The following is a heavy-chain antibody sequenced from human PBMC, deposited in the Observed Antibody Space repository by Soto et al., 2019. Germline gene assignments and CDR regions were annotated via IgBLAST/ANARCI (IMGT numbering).Heavy chain of an antibody. Sequence: QVQLVQSGAEVKKPGSSVKVSCKASRGTFSSYAISWVRQAPGQGLEWMGGIIPIFGTANYAQKFQGRVTITADESTSTAYMELSSLRSEDTAVYYCASTTAMVYYYYYGMDVWGQGTTVTVSS. V-gene: IGHV1-69*12. CDR1: RGTFSSYA. J-gene: IGHJ6*02. CDR3: ASTTAMVYYYYYGMDV. CDR2: IIPIFGTA. D-gene: IGHD5-18*01.